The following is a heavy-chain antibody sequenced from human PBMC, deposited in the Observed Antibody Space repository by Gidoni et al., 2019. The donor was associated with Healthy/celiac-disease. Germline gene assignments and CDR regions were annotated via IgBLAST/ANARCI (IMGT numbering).Heavy chain of an antibody. D-gene: IGHD3-22*01. CDR3: AKNVDSSGYYNDY. CDR2: ISYDGSNK. CDR1: GFTFSSYG. V-gene: IGHV3-30*18. Sequence: QVQLVESGGGVVQPGRSLRLSCAASGFTFSSYGMHWVRQAPGKGLEWVAVISYDGSNKYYADAVKGRFTISRDNSKNTLYLQMNSLRAEDTAVYYCAKNVDSSGYYNDYWGQGTLVTVSS. J-gene: IGHJ4*02.